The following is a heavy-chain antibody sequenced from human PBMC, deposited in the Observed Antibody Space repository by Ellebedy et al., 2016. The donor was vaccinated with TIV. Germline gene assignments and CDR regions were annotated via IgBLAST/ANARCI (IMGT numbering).Heavy chain of an antibody. CDR3: ARQGGDRYDILTGLAVCEY. Sequence: SETLSLTCAVYGGSFSGYYWSWIRQPPGKGLEWIGEINHSGSTNYNPSLKSRVTVSVDTSKNQFSLKLSSVTAADTAVYYCARQGGDRYDILTGLAVCEYWGQGTLVTVSS. D-gene: IGHD3-9*01. CDR2: INHSGST. J-gene: IGHJ4*02. V-gene: IGHV4-34*01. CDR1: GGSFSGYY.